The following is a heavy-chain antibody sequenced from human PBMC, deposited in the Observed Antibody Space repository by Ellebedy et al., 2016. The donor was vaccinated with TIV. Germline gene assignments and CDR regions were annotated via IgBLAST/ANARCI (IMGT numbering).Heavy chain of an antibody. V-gene: IGHV4-59*01. CDR2: ISYSGST. J-gene: IGHJ4*02. CDR1: GGSFSGYY. Sequence: MPSETLSLTCAVYGGSFSGYYWSWIRQPPGKGLEWIGYISYSGSTNYKSSLKSRVTISVDTSKNQFSLKLSSVTAADTAVYYCARIYSSSSFDYWGQGTVVTVSS. CDR3: ARIYSSSSFDY. D-gene: IGHD6-6*01.